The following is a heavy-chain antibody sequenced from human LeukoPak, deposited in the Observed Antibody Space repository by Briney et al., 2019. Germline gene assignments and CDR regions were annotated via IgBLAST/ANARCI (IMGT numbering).Heavy chain of an antibody. Sequence: SETLSLTCTVSGGSISSYYWSWIRQPPGKGLEWIGEVSRSRVTTYNPPLKSRVTISVDTSKNQFSLKLSSVTAADTAVYFCARHSSSWFEDWGQGTLVTVSS. V-gene: IGHV4-34*01. J-gene: IGHJ5*02. CDR1: GGSISSYY. CDR2: VSRSRVT. CDR3: ARHSSSWFED. D-gene: IGHD6-13*01.